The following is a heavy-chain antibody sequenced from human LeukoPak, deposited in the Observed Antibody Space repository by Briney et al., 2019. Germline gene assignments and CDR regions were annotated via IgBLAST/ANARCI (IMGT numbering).Heavy chain of an antibody. CDR1: GGSISSGDYY. J-gene: IGHJ5*02. Sequence: PSETLSLTCTVSGGSISSGDYYWSWIRQPPGKGLEWIAYMYYSGSTYYNPSLKSRVTMSADTSKNQLSLKLSSVTAANTAVYYCARPYYYDSRIDPGGQEIPVTASP. CDR3: ARPYYYDSRIDP. CDR2: MYYSGST. D-gene: IGHD3-22*01. V-gene: IGHV4-30-4*01.